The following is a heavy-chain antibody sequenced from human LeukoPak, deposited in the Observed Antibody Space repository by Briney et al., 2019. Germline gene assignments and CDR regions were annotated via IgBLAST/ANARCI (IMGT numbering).Heavy chain of an antibody. CDR1: GGSISSGDYY. J-gene: IGHJ3*02. D-gene: IGHD1-14*01. Sequence: SETLSLTCTVSGGSISSGDYYWSWIRQPPGKGLEWIGYISYSGSTYYNPSLKSRVTISVDTSKNQFSLKLSSVTAAATAVYYCTRESRTPYAFDIWGQGTMGTVSS. CDR3: TRESRTPYAFDI. V-gene: IGHV4-30-4*01. CDR2: ISYSGST.